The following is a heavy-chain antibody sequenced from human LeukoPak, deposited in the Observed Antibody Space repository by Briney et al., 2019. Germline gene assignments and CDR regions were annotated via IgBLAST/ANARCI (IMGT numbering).Heavy chain of an antibody. J-gene: IGHJ4*02. D-gene: IGHD3-22*01. CDR2: IYYSGST. CDR1: GGSVSSGSYY. Sequence: SETLSLTCTVSGGSVSSGSYYWSWIRQPPGKGLEWIGYIYYSGSTNYNPSLKSRVTISVDTSKNQFSLKLSSVTAADTAAYYCAGSYDSSGYYYYWGQGTLVTVSS. V-gene: IGHV4-61*01. CDR3: AGSYDSSGYYYY.